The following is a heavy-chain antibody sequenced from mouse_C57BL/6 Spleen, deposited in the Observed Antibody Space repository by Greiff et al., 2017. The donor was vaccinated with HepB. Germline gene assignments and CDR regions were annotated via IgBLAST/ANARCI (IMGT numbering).Heavy chain of an antibody. D-gene: IGHD2-4*01. CDR1: GFTFSSYA. CDR3: ARGRDYDYLYYYAMDY. J-gene: IGHJ4*01. Sequence: EVMLVESGGGLVKPGGSLKLSCAASGFTFSSYAMSWVRQTPEKRLEWVATISDGGSYTYYPDNVKGRFTISRDNAKNNLYLQMSHLKSEDTAMYYCARGRDYDYLYYYAMDYWGQGTSVTVSS. CDR2: ISDGGSYT. V-gene: IGHV5-4*03.